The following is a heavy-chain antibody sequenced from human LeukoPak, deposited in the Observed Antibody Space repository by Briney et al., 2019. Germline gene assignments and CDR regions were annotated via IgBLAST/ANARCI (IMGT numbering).Heavy chain of an antibody. J-gene: IGHJ4*02. V-gene: IGHV3-23*01. CDR1: GFTFSSYA. CDR3: AKNRRVVIPFDY. CDR2: ISGSGGST. D-gene: IGHD3-16*02. Sequence: GGSLRLSCAASGFTFSSYAMSWVRQAPGEGLEWVSAISGSGGSTHYTDSVKGQFTISRDNSKNTLYLQMNSLRAEDTAVYYCAKNRRVVIPFDYWGQGTLVTVSS.